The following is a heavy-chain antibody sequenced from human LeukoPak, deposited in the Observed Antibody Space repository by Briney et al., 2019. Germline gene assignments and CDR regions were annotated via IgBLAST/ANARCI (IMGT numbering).Heavy chain of an antibody. CDR3: ARDQSGDYHSPTPFFDI. Sequence: SQTLSLTCTVSGGSISSGGYYWSWIRQHPGKGLEWIGYIYYSGSTYYNPSLKSRVTISVDTSKNQFSLKLSSVTAADTAVYYCARDQSGDYHSPTPFFDIWGQGTMVTVSS. D-gene: IGHD2-21*02. CDR2: IYYSGST. V-gene: IGHV4-31*03. CDR1: GGSISSGGYY. J-gene: IGHJ3*02.